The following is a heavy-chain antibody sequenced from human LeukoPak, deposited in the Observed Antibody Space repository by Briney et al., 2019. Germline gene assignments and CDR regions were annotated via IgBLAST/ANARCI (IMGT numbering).Heavy chain of an antibody. CDR2: ISYDGSNK. Sequence: PGRSLRLSCAASGFTFSSYAMHWGRQAPGKGLEWVAVISYDGSNKYYADSVKGRFTISRDNSKNTLYLQMNSLRAEDTAVYYCAREGYSSGHFDYWGQGTLVTVSS. CDR3: AREGYSSGHFDY. J-gene: IGHJ4*02. D-gene: IGHD6-19*01. V-gene: IGHV3-30-3*01. CDR1: GFTFSSYA.